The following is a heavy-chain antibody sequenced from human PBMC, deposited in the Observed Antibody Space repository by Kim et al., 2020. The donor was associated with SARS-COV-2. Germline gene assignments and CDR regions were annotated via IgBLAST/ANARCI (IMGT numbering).Heavy chain of an antibody. CDR1: GFTFSSYE. D-gene: IGHD6-19*01. V-gene: IGHV3-48*03. CDR2: ISSSGSTI. J-gene: IGHJ2*01. Sequence: LSLTCAASGFTFSSYEMNWVRQAPGKGLEWVSYISSSGSTIYYADSVKGRFTISRDNAKNSLYLQMNSLRAEDTAVYYCAREGGIAVAGPTPPSYWYFDLWGRGTLVTVSS. CDR3: AREGGIAVAGPTPPSYWYFDL.